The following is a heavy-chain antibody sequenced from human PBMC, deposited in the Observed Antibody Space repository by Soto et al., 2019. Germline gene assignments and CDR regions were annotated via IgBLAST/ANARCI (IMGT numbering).Heavy chain of an antibody. D-gene: IGHD3-22*01. CDR2: IWFDGSNK. CDR3: AKDGPTTHYYDKTGFGPVGSFHH. CDR1: GFTFSAYG. J-gene: IGHJ1*01. V-gene: IGHV3-33*06. Sequence: QVQLVQSGGGVVQPGRSLRLSCAASGFTFSAYGMHWVRQAPGKGLEWVAVIWFDGSNKYYADSVKGRFTISRDNSMNTLYLQMNSLRPEDTAVYYCAKDGPTTHYYDKTGFGPVGSFHHWGQGTLVTVSS.